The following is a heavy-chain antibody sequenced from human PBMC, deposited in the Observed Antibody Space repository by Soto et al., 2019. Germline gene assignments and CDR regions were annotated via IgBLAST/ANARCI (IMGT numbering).Heavy chain of an antibody. CDR2: ISHDGNNK. CDR1: GFAFSQFS. CDR3: ARMGYGYNYGGGFDY. D-gene: IGHD5-18*01. Sequence: GQVVESGGGVVQPGGSLRLSCAASGFAFSQFSMNWVRQAPGKGLDWVAVISHDGNNKYYADSVKGRFTVSRDNSKNTLFLQMNSLRVEDTAVYYCARMGYGYNYGGGFDYWGQGTLVAVSS. V-gene: IGHV3-30*03. J-gene: IGHJ4*02.